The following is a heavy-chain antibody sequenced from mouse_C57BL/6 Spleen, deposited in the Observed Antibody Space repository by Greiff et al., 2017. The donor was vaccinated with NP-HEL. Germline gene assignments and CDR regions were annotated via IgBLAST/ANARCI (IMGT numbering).Heavy chain of an antibody. J-gene: IGHJ1*03. CDR1: GYTFTSYW. Sequence: QVQLQQPGAELVMPGASVKLSCKASGYTFTSYWMHWVKQRPGQGLEWIGEIDPSDSYTNYNQKFKGKSTLTVDKSSSTAYMQLSSLTSEDSAVYYCARGDWVVATRYFDVWGTGTTVTVSS. D-gene: IGHD1-1*01. CDR3: ARGDWVVATRYFDV. CDR2: IDPSDSYT. V-gene: IGHV1-69*01.